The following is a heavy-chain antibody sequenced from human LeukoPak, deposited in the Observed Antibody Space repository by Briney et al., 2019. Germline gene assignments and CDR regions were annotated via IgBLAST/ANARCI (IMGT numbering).Heavy chain of an antibody. D-gene: IGHD3-22*01. CDR1: GFTFSSYW. CDR2: IKQDGSEK. V-gene: IGHV3-7*01. Sequence: PGGSLRLSCAASGFTFSSYWMSWVRQAPGKGLEWVANIKQDGSEKYYVDSVKGRFTISRDSAKNSLYLQMNSLRAEDTAVYYCARDYYDSSGYYYLDAFDIWGQGTMVTVSS. CDR3: ARDYYDSSGYYYLDAFDI. J-gene: IGHJ3*02.